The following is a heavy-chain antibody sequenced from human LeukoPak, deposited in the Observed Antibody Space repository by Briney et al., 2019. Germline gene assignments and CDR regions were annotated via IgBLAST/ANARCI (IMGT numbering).Heavy chain of an antibody. Sequence: GGSLRLSCAASGFIFSNYAMTWVRQAPGKGLECVSGINANGGTSYADSVRGRFTVSRDNSKNTLSLQMNSLRAENSAIYYCAKTNGYFDYWGQGTLVTVSS. CDR2: INANGGTS. V-gene: IGHV3-23*01. CDR1: GFIFSNYA. CDR3: AKTNGYFDY. J-gene: IGHJ4*02.